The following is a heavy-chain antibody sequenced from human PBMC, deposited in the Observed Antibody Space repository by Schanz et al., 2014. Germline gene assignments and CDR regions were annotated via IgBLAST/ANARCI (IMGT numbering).Heavy chain of an antibody. CDR3: ARPPHDSSGYYPFDY. J-gene: IGHJ4*02. CDR2: VSRSTPDI. V-gene: IGHV3-48*01. CDR1: GFTFSSYS. D-gene: IGHD3-22*01. Sequence: EVQLVESGGGLIQPGGSLRLSCTASGFTFSSYSMNWVRQAPGKGLEWVSYVSRSTPDIYYADSVKGRFTISRDNAKNSLYLQMTSLRAEDTAVYYCARPPHDSSGYYPFDYWGQGTLVTVSS.